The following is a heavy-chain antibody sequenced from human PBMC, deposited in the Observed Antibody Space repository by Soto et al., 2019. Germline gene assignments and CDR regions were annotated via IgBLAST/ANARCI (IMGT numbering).Heavy chain of an antibody. Sequence: EVQLVESGGGLVKPGGYLRLSCAASGFTFMSYSMNWVRQAPGKGLEVGSSISSSSSYIYYADSVKGRFTISRDNAKNSLYLQMNSLRAEDTAVHYCARVPTYYYDSSGYFGSFDIWGQGTMVTVSS. J-gene: IGHJ3*02. CDR1: GFTFMSYS. CDR2: ISSSSSYI. D-gene: IGHD3-22*01. CDR3: ARVPTYYYDSSGYFGSFDI. V-gene: IGHV3-21*01.